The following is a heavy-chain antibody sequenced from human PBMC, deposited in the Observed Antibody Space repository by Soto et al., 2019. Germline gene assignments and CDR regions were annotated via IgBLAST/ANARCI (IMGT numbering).Heavy chain of an antibody. Sequence: EVQVLASGGGLAQPGRSLRLSCAVSGLSFSSYAMTWVRQSPGKGLEWVSNISSSGNSTYSADSVRGRFTISRDNSKNQLYPQMNSLRAEDTAVYYCAQDAKMLDSLPSFYFFDFLGQGTLGTVSS. CDR1: GLSFSSYA. V-gene: IGHV3-23*01. J-gene: IGHJ4*02. CDR3: AQDAKMLDSLPSFYFFDF. D-gene: IGHD3-16*02. CDR2: ISSSGNST.